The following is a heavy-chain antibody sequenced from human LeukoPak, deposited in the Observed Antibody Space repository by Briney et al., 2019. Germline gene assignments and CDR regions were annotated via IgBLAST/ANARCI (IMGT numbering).Heavy chain of an antibody. D-gene: IGHD6-13*01. CDR2: IYYSGST. J-gene: IGHJ4*02. Sequence: SETLSLTCTVSGGSISSSTYYWGWIRQPPGKGLEWIGNIYYSGSTYYNPSLKSRVTISVDTSKNQLSLKLSSLTAADTAIYYCARHASYSSSWTDFDYWGQGALVTVSP. CDR3: ARHASYSSSWTDFDY. CDR1: GGSISSSTYY. V-gene: IGHV4-39*01.